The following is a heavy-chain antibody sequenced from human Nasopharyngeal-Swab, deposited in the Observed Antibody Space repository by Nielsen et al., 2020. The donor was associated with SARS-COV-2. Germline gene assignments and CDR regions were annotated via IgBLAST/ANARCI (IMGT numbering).Heavy chain of an antibody. CDR2: ISYDGNNK. J-gene: IGHJ4*02. Sequence: WIRQPPGKGLEWVAVISYDGNNKYYADSVKGRFTISRDNSKNTLYLQMNSLRAEDTAVYYCARDRVSGSYVDYWGQGTLVTVSS. CDR3: ARDRVSGSYVDY. V-gene: IGHV3-30-3*01. D-gene: IGHD1-26*01.